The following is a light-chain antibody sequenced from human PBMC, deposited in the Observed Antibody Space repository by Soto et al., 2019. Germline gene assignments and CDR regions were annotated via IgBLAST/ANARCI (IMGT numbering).Light chain of an antibody. J-gene: IGKJ3*01. CDR2: GAS. V-gene: IGKV3-20*01. CDR1: QSVSSSY. CDR3: QQYGSSPLT. Sequence: EIVLTQSPGTLSLSPGERATLSCRASQSVSSSYLAWYQQKPGQAPRLLIYGASSRATGIPDRFSGSGSGTDFTITVSGLEPEDVALYYCQQYGSSPLTFGPSTKVDIK.